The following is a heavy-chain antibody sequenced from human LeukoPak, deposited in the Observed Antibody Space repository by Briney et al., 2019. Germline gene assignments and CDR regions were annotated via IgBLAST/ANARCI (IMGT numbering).Heavy chain of an antibody. V-gene: IGHV4-39*07. CDR3: ARLGGSYFDY. CDR1: GGSISSSSYY. Sequence: PSETLSLTCTVSGGSISSSSYYWGWIRQPPGKGLEWIGSIYYSGSTYYNPSLKSRVTISVDTSKNQFSLKLSSVTAADTAVYYCARLGGSYFDYWGQGTLVTVSS. D-gene: IGHD1-26*01. J-gene: IGHJ4*02. CDR2: IYYSGST.